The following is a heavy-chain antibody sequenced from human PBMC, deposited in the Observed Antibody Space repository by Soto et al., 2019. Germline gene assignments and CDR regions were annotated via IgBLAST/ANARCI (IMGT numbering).Heavy chain of an antibody. CDR1: GGTFSSYT. Sequence: QVQLVQSGAEVKKPGSSVKVSCKASGGTFSSYTISWVRQAPGQGLEWMGRIIPILGIANYAQKFQGRVTITADKSTSTAYMELSSLRSEDTAVYYCARAGEMATISGLGYWGQGTLVTVSS. D-gene: IGHD5-12*01. CDR3: ARAGEMATISGLGY. J-gene: IGHJ4*02. V-gene: IGHV1-69*02. CDR2: IIPILGIA.